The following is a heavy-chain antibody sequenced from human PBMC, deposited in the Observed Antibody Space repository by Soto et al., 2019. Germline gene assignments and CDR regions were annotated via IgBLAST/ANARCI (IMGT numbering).Heavy chain of an antibody. CDR3: ARLRGYSYGYCDY. D-gene: IGHD5-18*01. Sequence: SETLSLTCTVSGGSISSSSYYWGWIRQPPGKGLEWIGNIYYTGSTYYNPSLKSRVTISVDTSKNQFPLKLSSVTAADTAVYYCARLRGYSYGYCDYWGQGTLVTVSS. CDR2: IYYTGST. CDR1: GGSISSSSYY. V-gene: IGHV4-39*01. J-gene: IGHJ4*02.